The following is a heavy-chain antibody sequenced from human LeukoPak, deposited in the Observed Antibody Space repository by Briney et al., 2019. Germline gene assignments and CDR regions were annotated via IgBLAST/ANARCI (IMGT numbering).Heavy chain of an antibody. V-gene: IGHV3-48*01. CDR2: ISSTSSAI. D-gene: IGHD5-18*01. CDR3: ARGPVDTAMVMDF. J-gene: IGHJ4*02. CDR1: GLTLSSYS. Sequence: GGSQSLLCAVSGLTLSSYSMNWVRHAPGKGLEWVSYISSTSSAIYYADFVKGRFTISRDHAKNSLYLKMDSLRAEHTAVFYCARGPVDTAMVMDFWGQGNLVTVSS.